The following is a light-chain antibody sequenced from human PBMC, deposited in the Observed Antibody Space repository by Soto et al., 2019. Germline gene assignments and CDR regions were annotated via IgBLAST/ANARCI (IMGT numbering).Light chain of an antibody. CDR2: GAS. CDR3: QHYQSGHPIA. V-gene: IGKV3-20*01. Sequence: EIVLTQSPATLSVSPGERATLSCRASHSVSSSLAWYQHKTGQAPRLLISGASSRATGIPDRFTGSGSETSFTLTISRLEPEDFALYYCQHYQSGHPIAFGQGTRLEIK. CDR1: HSVSSS. J-gene: IGKJ5*01.